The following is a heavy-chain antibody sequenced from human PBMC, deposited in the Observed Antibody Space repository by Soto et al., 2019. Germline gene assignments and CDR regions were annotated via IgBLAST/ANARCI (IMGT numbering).Heavy chain of an antibody. J-gene: IGHJ6*02. CDR2: IVVASGQT. D-gene: IGHD2-15*01. CDR1: GSLIIRSV. CDR3: SADRPDIGVGWWV. Sequence: GASVKVSCKASGSLIIRSVIQWVRQAHGQRLEWIGWIVVASGQTNYAQNFRGRVAITRDTSTATAYIELTGLTSEDTAVYFCSADRPDIGVGWWVWGQGTTVTVS. V-gene: IGHV1-58*02.